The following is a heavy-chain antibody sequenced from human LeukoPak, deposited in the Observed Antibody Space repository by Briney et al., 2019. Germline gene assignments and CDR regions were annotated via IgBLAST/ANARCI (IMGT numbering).Heavy chain of an antibody. J-gene: IGHJ4*02. CDR1: GFTVSSNY. CDR3: ATYYYDSSGSDY. CDR2: IYSGGST. D-gene: IGHD3-22*01. V-gene: IGHV3-53*01. Sequence: ETGGSLRLSCAASGFTVSSNYMSWVRQAPGKGLEWVSVIYSGGSTYYADSVKGRFTISRDNSKNTLYLQMNSLRAEDTAVYYCATYYYDSSGSDYWGQGTLVTVSS.